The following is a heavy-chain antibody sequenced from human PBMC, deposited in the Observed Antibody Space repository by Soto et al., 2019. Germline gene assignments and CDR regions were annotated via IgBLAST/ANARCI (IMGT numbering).Heavy chain of an antibody. CDR3: ARDPDDSSSAGPVDY. CDR1: GFTFSSYA. D-gene: IGHD6-13*01. V-gene: IGHV3-30-3*01. CDR2: ISYDGSNK. J-gene: IGHJ4*02. Sequence: QVQLVESGGGVVQPGRSLRLSCAASGFTFSSYAMHWVRQAPGKGLEWVAVISYDGSNKYYADSVKGRFTISRDNSKNTLYLQMNSLRAEDTAVYYCARDPDDSSSAGPVDYWGQGTLVTVSS.